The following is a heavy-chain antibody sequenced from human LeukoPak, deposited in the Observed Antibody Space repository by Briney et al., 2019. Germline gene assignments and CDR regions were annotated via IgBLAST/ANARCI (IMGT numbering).Heavy chain of an antibody. V-gene: IGHV3-7*01. D-gene: IGHD7-27*01. CDR1: GFTFCCYW. J-gene: IGHJ3*02. CDR2: TKQDGSEK. CDR3: ARRQFNWGSAFDI. Sequence: PRGVPGPSFAAPGFTFCCYWVCWGRRGPGEGPGGGANTKQDGSEKYYVDSVKGRFTISRDNAKNSLYLQMNSLRAEDTAVYYCARRQFNWGSAFDIWGQGTMVTVSS.